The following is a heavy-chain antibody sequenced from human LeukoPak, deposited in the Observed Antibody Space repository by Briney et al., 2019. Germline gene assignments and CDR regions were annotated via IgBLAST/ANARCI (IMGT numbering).Heavy chain of an antibody. V-gene: IGHV1-18*01. Sequence: GASVKVSCKASGYTFTSYGISWVRQAPGQGLEWMGWISAYNGNTNYAQKFQGRVTITADESTSTAYMELSSLRSEDTAVYYCARVGYCSSTSCLDAFDIWGQGTMVTVSS. D-gene: IGHD2-2*01. CDR1: GYTFTSYG. CDR2: ISAYNGNT. CDR3: ARVGYCSSTSCLDAFDI. J-gene: IGHJ3*02.